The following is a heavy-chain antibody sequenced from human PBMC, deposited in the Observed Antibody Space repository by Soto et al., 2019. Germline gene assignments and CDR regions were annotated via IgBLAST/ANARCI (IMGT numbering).Heavy chain of an antibody. J-gene: IGHJ6*02. CDR1: GFTFSSYG. CDR2: ISSSSSTI. Sequence: GGSLRLSCAASGFTFSSYGMNWVRQAPGKGLEWVSYISSSSSTIYYADSVKGRFTISRDNAKNSLYLQMNSLRAEDTAVYYCARQNRKAGYCSGGSCYLTYYGMDVWGQGTTVTVSS. CDR3: ARQNRKAGYCSGGSCYLTYYGMDV. V-gene: IGHV3-48*04. D-gene: IGHD2-15*01.